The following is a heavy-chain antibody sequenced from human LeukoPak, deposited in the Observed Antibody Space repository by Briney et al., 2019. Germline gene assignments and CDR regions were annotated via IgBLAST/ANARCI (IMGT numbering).Heavy chain of an antibody. CDR1: GFTVSSNY. D-gene: IGHD6-13*01. Sequence: GGSLRLSCAASGFTVSSNYMSWVRQAPGKGLEWVSIIYSGGSTYYADSVKGRFTISRDNSKNTLYLQMNSLRAEDTAVYYCASAGGSSWPFDYWGQGTLVTVSS. V-gene: IGHV3-66*01. J-gene: IGHJ4*02. CDR2: IYSGGST. CDR3: ASAGGSSWPFDY.